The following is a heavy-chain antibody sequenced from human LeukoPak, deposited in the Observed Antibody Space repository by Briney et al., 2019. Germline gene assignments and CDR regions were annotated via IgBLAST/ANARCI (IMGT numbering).Heavy chain of an antibody. CDR1: GGSFSGYY. J-gene: IGHJ4*02. D-gene: IGHD3-9*01. CDR2: INHSGST. CDR3: ARESDILTGYAFDY. V-gene: IGHV4-34*01. Sequence: SETLSLTCAVYGGSFSGYYWSWIRQPPGKGLEWIGEINHSGSTNHNPSLKSRVTISVDTSKNQFSLKLSSVTAADTAVYYCARESDILTGYAFDYWGQGTLVTVSS.